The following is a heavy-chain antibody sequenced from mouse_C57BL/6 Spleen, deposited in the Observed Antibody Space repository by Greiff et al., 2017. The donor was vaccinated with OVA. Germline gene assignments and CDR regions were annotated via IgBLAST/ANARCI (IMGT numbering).Heavy chain of an antibody. D-gene: IGHD2-3*01. CDR1: GFNITDYY. V-gene: IGHV14-1*01. CDR3: TTGVYDGYADY. J-gene: IGHJ4*01. Sequence: VQLQQSGAELVRPGASVKLSCTASGFNITDYYMHWVKQRPEQGLEWIGRIDPEDGDTEYAPKFQGKATMTADTSSNTAYMQLSSLTSEDTAVYYCTTGVYDGYADYWGQGTSVTVSS. CDR2: IDPEDGDT.